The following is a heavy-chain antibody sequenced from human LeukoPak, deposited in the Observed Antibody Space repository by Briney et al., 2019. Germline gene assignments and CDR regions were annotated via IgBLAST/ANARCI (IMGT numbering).Heavy chain of an antibody. CDR2: ISGSGGST. CDR1: GFTLSSYA. CDR3: AKIPYYGSGSYYFDY. D-gene: IGHD3-10*01. Sequence: GGSLRLSCAASGFTLSSYAMSWVRQAPGKGLHWVSAISGSGGSTYYADSVRGRFTISRDNSKNTLYLQMNSLRAEDTAVYYCAKIPYYGSGSYYFDYWGQGTLVTDSS. J-gene: IGHJ4*02. V-gene: IGHV3-23*01.